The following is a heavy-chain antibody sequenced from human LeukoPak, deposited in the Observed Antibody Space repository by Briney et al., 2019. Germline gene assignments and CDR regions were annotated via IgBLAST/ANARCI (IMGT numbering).Heavy chain of an antibody. CDR3: ARASATVTTHFDY. V-gene: IGHV5-51*01. CDR1: GYSFTSYW. D-gene: IGHD4-17*01. Sequence: GESLQISCKGSGYSFTSYWIGWVRQMPGKGLEWMGIIYPGDSDTRYSPSFQGQVTISADKSISTAYLQWSSLKASDTAMYYCARASATVTTHFDYWGQGTLVTVSS. CDR2: IYPGDSDT. J-gene: IGHJ4*02.